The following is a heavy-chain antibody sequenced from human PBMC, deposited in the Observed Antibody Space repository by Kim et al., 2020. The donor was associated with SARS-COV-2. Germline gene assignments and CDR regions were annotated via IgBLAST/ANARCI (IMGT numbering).Heavy chain of an antibody. V-gene: IGHV3-48*03. CDR3: ARSNWNYVGLFPHDAFDI. J-gene: IGHJ3*02. CDR2: ISSSGSTI. D-gene: IGHD1-7*01. CDR1: GFTFSSYE. Sequence: GGSLRLSCAASGFTFSSYEMNWVRQAPGKGLEWVSYISSSGSTIYYADSVKGRFTISRDNAKNSLYLQMNSLRAEDTAVYYCARSNWNYVGLFPHDAFDIWGQGTMVTVSS.